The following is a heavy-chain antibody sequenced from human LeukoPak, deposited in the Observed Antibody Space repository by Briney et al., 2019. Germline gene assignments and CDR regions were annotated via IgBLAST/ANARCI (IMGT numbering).Heavy chain of an antibody. CDR2: IRSETDDGTT. D-gene: IGHD1-26*01. J-gene: IGHJ4*02. Sequence: PGGSLRLSCTASGFTFRNAWMSWGRQAPGKGLEWVGRIRSETDDGTTDYAAPVKGRVTISRDDSKNTLYLQMHSLNTEDTAVYYCTTNVLRWELFDYWGPGNLVTVSS. V-gene: IGHV3-15*01. CDR3: TTNVLRWELFDY. CDR1: GFTFRNAW.